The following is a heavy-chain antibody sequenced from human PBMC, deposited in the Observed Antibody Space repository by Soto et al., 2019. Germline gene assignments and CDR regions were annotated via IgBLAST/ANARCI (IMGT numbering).Heavy chain of an antibody. J-gene: IGHJ3*02. CDR3: ARQGYSYGFANDAFDI. D-gene: IGHD5-18*01. V-gene: IGHV5-51*01. Sequence: RGESLKISCKGSGYSFTSYWIGWVRQMPGKGLEWMGIIYPGDSDTRYSPSFQGQVTISADKSISTAYLQWSSLKASDTAMYYCARQGYSYGFANDAFDIWGQGTMVTVSS. CDR2: IYPGDSDT. CDR1: GYSFTSYW.